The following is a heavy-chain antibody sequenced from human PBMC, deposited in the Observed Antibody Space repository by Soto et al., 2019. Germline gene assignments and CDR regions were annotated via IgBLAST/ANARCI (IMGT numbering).Heavy chain of an antibody. V-gene: IGHV3-53*01. CDR2: IYSAGLT. J-gene: IGHJ3*02. CDR3: ARELSFDS. Sequence: PGGYVRLSCVASCVTVSSNYMSWVRQVPWKGLEWVSVIYSAGLTYYSDSVKGRFTISRDNSKNTVDLQMNSLRVENGAVYYCARELSFDSWGRGPMVTAS. CDR1: CVTVSSNY.